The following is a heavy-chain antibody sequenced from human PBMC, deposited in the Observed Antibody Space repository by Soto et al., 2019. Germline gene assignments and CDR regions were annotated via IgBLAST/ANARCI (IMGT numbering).Heavy chain of an antibody. CDR2: ISAYNGNT. V-gene: IGHV1-18*04. J-gene: IGHJ6*02. Sequence: ASVKVSCKASGYTFTSYGISWVRQAPGQGLEWMGWISAYNGNTNYAQKLQGRVTMTTDTSTSTAHMELRSLRSDDTAVYYCARDRAIVVVVAATYYYYYGMDVWGQGTTVTVSS. CDR1: GYTFTSYG. D-gene: IGHD2-15*01. CDR3: ARDRAIVVVVAATYYYYYGMDV.